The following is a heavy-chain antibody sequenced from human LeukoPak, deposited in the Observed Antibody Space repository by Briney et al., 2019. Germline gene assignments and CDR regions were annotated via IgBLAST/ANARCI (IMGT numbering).Heavy chain of an antibody. D-gene: IGHD6-19*01. CDR1: GGSFSGYY. J-gene: IGHJ4*02. CDR2: INHSGST. Sequence: SETLSLTCAVYGGSFSGYYRSWIRQPPGKGLEWIGEINHSGSTNYNPSLKSRVTISVDTSKNQFSLKLSSVTAAGTAVYYCASGHSSGWYEGDYWGQGTLVTVSS. V-gene: IGHV4-34*01. CDR3: ASGHSSGWYEGDY.